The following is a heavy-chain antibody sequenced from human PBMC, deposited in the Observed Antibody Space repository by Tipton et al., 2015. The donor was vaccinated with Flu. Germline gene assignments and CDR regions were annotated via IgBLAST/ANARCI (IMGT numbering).Heavy chain of an antibody. CDR3: ARGPQVPVWPYYYGMDV. Sequence: GSLRLSCAASGFNVSSNYMSWVRQAPGKGLEWVSVIYSGGSTYYADSVKGRFTISRDNSKNTLYLQMNSLRAEDTAVYYCARGPQVPVWPYYYGMDVWGQGTTVTVSS. CDR1: GFNVSSNY. J-gene: IGHJ6*02. V-gene: IGHV3-53*01. CDR2: IYSGGST. D-gene: IGHD2-2*01.